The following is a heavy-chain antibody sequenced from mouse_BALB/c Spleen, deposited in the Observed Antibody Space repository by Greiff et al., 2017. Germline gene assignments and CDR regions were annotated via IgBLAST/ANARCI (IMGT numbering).Heavy chain of an antibody. Sequence: EVQLVESGPGLVKPSQSLSLTCTVTGYSITSDYAWNWIRQFPGNKLEWMGYISYSGSTSYNPSLKSRISITRDTSKNQFFLQLNSVTTEDTATYYCARSPSTTVRYFDVWGAGTTVTVSS. J-gene: IGHJ1*01. CDR2: ISYSGST. V-gene: IGHV3-2*02. CDR1: GYSITSDYA. D-gene: IGHD2-1*01. CDR3: ARSPSTTVRYFDV.